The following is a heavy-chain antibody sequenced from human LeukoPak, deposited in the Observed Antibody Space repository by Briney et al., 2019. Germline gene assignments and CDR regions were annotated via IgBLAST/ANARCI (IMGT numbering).Heavy chain of an antibody. D-gene: IGHD3-10*01. V-gene: IGHV1-18*01. CDR3: APGFGSEPGGYYFDY. J-gene: IGHJ4*02. CDR1: GYTFTSYG. Sequence: GASVKVSCKASGYTFTSYGISWVRQAPGQGLEWMGWISAYNGNTNYAQKLQGRVTMTTDTSTSTACMELRSLRSDDTAVYYCAPGFGSEPGGYYFDYWGQGTLVTVSS. CDR2: ISAYNGNT.